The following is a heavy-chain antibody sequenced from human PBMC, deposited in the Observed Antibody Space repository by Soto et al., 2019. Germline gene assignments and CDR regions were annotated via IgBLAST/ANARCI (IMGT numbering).Heavy chain of an antibody. Sequence: PGGSLRLSCAASGFTFSSYGMHWVRQAPGKGLEWVAVISYDGSNKYYADSVKGRFTISRDNSKNTLYLQMNSLRAEDTAVYYCAKDGGYDFCSGGTGRHGMDVWGQGTTVTVSS. CDR1: GFTFSSYG. CDR3: AKDGGYDFCSGGTGRHGMDV. V-gene: IGHV3-30*18. CDR2: ISYDGSNK. J-gene: IGHJ6*02. D-gene: IGHD3-3*01.